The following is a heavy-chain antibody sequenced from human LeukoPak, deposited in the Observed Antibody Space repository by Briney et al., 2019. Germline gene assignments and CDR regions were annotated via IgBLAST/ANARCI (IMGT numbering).Heavy chain of an antibody. J-gene: IGHJ4*02. CDR2: INHSGST. D-gene: IGHD2-2*01. V-gene: IGHV4-34*01. CDR1: GGSFSGYY. Sequence: SETLSLTCAVYGGSFSGYYWSWIRQPPGKGLEWIGEINHSGSTNYNPSLKSRVTISVDTSKNQFSLKLSSATAADTAVYYCARGLYQLLLSSFDYWGQGTLVTVSS. CDR3: ARGLYQLLLSSFDY.